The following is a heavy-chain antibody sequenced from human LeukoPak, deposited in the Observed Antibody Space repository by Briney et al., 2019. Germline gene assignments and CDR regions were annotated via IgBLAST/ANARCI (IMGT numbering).Heavy chain of an antibody. V-gene: IGHV1-18*01. Sequence: ASVKVSCKASGYTFTSYGISWVRQAPGQGLEWMGWISAYNGNTNYAQKLQGRVTMTTDTSTSTAYMELRSLRSDDTAVYYCARLPDSGSYYNLFDYWGQGTLVTVSS. CDR1: GYTFTSYG. D-gene: IGHD3-10*01. J-gene: IGHJ4*02. CDR3: ARLPDSGSYYNLFDY. CDR2: ISAYNGNT.